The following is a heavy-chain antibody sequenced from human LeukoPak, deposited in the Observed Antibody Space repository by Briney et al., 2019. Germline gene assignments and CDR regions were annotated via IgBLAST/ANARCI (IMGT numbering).Heavy chain of an antibody. Sequence: ASVKVSCTASGGTFSSYAISWVRQAPGQGLEWMGGIIPIFGTANYAQKFQGRVTITADESTSTAYMELSSLRSEDTAVYYCARDFAPYGTSFNYWGQGTLVTVSS. V-gene: IGHV1-69*13. D-gene: IGHD3-16*01. CDR1: GGTFSSYA. J-gene: IGHJ4*01. CDR3: ARDFAPYGTSFNY. CDR2: IIPIFGTA.